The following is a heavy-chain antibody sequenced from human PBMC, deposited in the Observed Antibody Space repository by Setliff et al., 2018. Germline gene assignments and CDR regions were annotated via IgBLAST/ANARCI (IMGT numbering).Heavy chain of an antibody. CDR2: ISWDGGST. Sequence: PGGSLRLSCAASGFTFDDYAMHWVRQAPGKGLEWVSLISWDGGSTYYADSVKGRFTISRDNAKNSLYLQMNSLRAEDTAVYYCAKSHSSWPIFIDYWGQGTLVTVSS. CDR3: AKSHSSWPIFIDY. D-gene: IGHD6-13*01. V-gene: IGHV3-43D*04. J-gene: IGHJ4*02. CDR1: GFTFDDYA.